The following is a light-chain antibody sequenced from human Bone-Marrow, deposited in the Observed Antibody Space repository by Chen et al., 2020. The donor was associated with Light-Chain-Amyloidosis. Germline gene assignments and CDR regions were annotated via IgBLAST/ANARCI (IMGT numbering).Light chain of an antibody. Sequence: QSVLTQPPSVSGAPGQRVTISCTGSRSNIGAPYDVHWYQQLPGTAPKLLIYGNNNRPSGVPDRFSGSKSGSSAYLAITGLRADDEADYYCQSYDTRLRGSVFGGGTRLTVL. V-gene: IGLV1-40*01. CDR2: GNN. J-gene: IGLJ2*01. CDR3: QSYDTRLRGSV. CDR1: RSNIGAPYD.